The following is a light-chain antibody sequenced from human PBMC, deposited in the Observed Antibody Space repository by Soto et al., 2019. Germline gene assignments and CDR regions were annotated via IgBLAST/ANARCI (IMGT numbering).Light chain of an antibody. V-gene: IGLV2-8*01. CDR2: DVS. Sequence: QSALTQPPSASGSPGQSVTISCTGTSSDVGAYNYVSWYQQYPGKAPKLMIYDVSKRPSGVPYRFSGSKSGNAASLTVSGLQGEDEADYYCSSYAGSSWVFGGGTKVTVL. CDR1: SSDVGAYNY. CDR3: SSYAGSSWV. J-gene: IGLJ3*02.